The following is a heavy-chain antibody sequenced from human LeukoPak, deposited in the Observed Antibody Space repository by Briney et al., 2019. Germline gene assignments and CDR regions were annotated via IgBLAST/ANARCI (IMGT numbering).Heavy chain of an antibody. V-gene: IGHV1-18*01. J-gene: IGHJ4*02. Sequence: GASVKVSCKASGYTFSNYAMNWVRQAPGQGLEWMGWIIAYNGNTNYAQRLQGRVTMTTDTSTSTAYMELRSLRSDDTAVYYCAREPGWGELSSSAYDYWGQGTLVTVSS. CDR1: GYTFSNYA. CDR2: IIAYNGNT. CDR3: AREPGWGELSSSAYDY. D-gene: IGHD3-16*02.